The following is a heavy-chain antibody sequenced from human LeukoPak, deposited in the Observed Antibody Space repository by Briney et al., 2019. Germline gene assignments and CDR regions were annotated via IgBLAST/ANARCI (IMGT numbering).Heavy chain of an antibody. Sequence: GGSLILSCAVSGLTVSNNYMSWVRQAPGKGLEWVSVIYSGGSTYYADSVKGRFTISRDNSKNTVYLQMNSLRDEDTAVYYCARNVGYWGQGTLVTVSS. D-gene: IGHD1-26*01. CDR3: ARNVGY. CDR2: IYSGGST. V-gene: IGHV3-53*01. J-gene: IGHJ4*02. CDR1: GLTVSNNY.